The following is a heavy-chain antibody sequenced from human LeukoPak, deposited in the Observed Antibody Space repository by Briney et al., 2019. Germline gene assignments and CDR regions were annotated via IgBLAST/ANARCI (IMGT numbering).Heavy chain of an antibody. Sequence: ASVKVSCKGSGYTLSNHAFSWVRQAPGQGLEWMGWISADNGNTNHAQKFQGRVSLTTDTSTSTAYMELRNLRPDDTAVYYCARDQYDFWGSSTYWGQGTLVTVSS. CDR2: ISADNGNT. J-gene: IGHJ4*02. D-gene: IGHD3-3*01. CDR1: GYTLSNHA. CDR3: ARDQYDFWGSSTY. V-gene: IGHV1-18*04.